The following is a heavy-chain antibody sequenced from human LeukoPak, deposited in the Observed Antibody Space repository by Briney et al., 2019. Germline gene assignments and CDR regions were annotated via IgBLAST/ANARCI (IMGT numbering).Heavy chain of an antibody. CDR3: AKGGKQLWSLPDY. D-gene: IGHD6-13*01. CDR2: ISWNSGSI. J-gene: IGHJ4*02. V-gene: IGHV3-9*01. CDR1: GFTFDDYA. Sequence: PGRSLRLSCAASGFTFDDYAMHWVRQVPGKGLEWVSGISWNSGSIGYADSVKGRFTISRDNAKNSLYLQMNSLRAEDTALYYCAKGGKQLWSLPDYWGQGTLVTVSS.